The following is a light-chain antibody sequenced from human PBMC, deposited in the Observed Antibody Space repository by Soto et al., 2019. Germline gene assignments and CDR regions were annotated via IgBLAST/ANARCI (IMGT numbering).Light chain of an antibody. CDR2: WTS. V-gene: IGKV4-1*01. Sequence: DIVMTQSPDSLALSLGERATINCKSSQIVLYSSNNKNYLAWYQQKPGQPPKLLIYWTSTRESGVPDRFSGSGSGTDFTLTISSLQAEDVAVYYCQQYYSTPLTFGQGTKVDIK. CDR1: QIVLYSSNNKNY. J-gene: IGKJ1*01. CDR3: QQYYSTPLT.